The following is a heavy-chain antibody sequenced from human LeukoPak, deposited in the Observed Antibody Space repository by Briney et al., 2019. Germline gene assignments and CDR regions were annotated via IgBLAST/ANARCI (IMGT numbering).Heavy chain of an antibody. J-gene: IGHJ4*02. CDR1: GFIFTEYG. V-gene: IGHV3-30*02. CDR2: VRKDATEK. CDR3: AKRSGPNSGPFDS. D-gene: IGHD1-1*01. Sequence: GGSLRLSCAASGFIFTEYGMYWVRQAPGKGVEGGAFVRKDATEKKYADSVEGRFTISRDDSENTVYLKMNNLRVDDTAVYYCAKRSGPNSGPFDSWGQGTPVIVSS.